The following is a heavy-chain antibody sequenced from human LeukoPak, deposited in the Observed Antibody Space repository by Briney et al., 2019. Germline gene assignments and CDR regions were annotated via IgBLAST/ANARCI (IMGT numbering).Heavy chain of an antibody. CDR1: GGSISSNSNY. V-gene: IGHV4-39*01. CDR3: ARHGTLGSTTYPLDY. J-gene: IGHJ4*02. Sequence: KPSETLSLTCTVSGGSISSNSNYWAWIRQPPGRGLEWIGSISYGGSTCYSPSLESRVTISVDTSKNQFSLKLSSVTAADTAVYYCARHGTLGSTTYPLDYWGQGTLVTVSS. D-gene: IGHD1-26*01. CDR2: ISYGGST.